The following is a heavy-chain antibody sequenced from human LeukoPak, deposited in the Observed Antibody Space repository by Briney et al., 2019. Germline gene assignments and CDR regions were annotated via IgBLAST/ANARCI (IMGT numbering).Heavy chain of an antibody. Sequence: ASVKVSCKASGYTFTSYAMNWVRQAPGQGLEWMGWINTNTGNPTYAQGLTGRFVFSLDTSVSTAYLQISSLKAEDTAVYYCARVTEWELLNAFDIWGQGTMVTVSS. V-gene: IGHV7-4-1*02. J-gene: IGHJ3*02. CDR1: GYTFTSYA. D-gene: IGHD1-26*01. CDR3: ARVTEWELLNAFDI. CDR2: INTNTGNP.